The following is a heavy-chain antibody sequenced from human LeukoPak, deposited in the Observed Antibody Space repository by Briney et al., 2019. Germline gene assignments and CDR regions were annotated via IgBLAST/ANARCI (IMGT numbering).Heavy chain of an antibody. Sequence: PGGSLRLSCADSGFTFDDYGMSWVRQAPGKGLEWVSGINWNGGSTGYADSVKGRFTISRDNSKNTLYLQMNSLRAEDTAVYYCARVHYYDNSGYWFFDYWGQGTLVTVSS. J-gene: IGHJ4*02. CDR3: ARVHYYDNSGYWFFDY. V-gene: IGHV3-20*04. CDR1: GFTFDDYG. D-gene: IGHD3-22*01. CDR2: INWNGGST.